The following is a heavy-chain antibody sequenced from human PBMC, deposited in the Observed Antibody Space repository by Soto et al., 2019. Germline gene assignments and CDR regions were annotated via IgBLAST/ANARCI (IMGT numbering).Heavy chain of an antibody. J-gene: IGHJ6*03. D-gene: IGHD1-26*01. CDR2: ISWNSGVI. CDR1: GFIFDDYA. Sequence: EVKLVESGGGLVQPGRSLRLSCATSGFIFDDYAMHWVRQAPGKGLEWVSGISWNSGVINYADSVKGRFTTSRDNAKKAKYLQMIGLNAAATAPYFCAKDTSGAEVGIMDVWGKGTTVIVSS. CDR3: AKDTSGAEVGIMDV. V-gene: IGHV3-9*01.